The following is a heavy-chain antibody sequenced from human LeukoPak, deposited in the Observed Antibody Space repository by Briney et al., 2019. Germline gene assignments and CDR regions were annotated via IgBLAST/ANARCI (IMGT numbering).Heavy chain of an antibody. Sequence: PGGSLRLSCAASGFTVSSNYMSWVRQAPGKGLEWVSVIYSGGSTYYADSVKGRFTISRDNSKNTLYLQMNSLRAEDTAVYYCASTYKESYSFDYWGQGTLVTVSS. D-gene: IGHD1-14*01. CDR1: GFTVSSNY. CDR2: IYSGGST. CDR3: ASTYKESYSFDY. J-gene: IGHJ4*02. V-gene: IGHV3-66*01.